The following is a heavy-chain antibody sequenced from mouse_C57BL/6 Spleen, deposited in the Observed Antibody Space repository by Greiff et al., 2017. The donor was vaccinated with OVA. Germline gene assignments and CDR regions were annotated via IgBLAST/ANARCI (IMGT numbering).Heavy chain of an antibody. Sequence: EVKLMESGGGLVKPGGSLKLSCAASGFTFSDSGMHWVRQAPEKGLAWVAYISRGSSTIYYADTVKGRFTISRDNAKNTLFLQMTSLRSEDTAMYYCARCSSVYYAMDYWGQGTSVTVSS. V-gene: IGHV5-17*01. CDR1: GFTFSDSG. D-gene: IGHD1-1*01. J-gene: IGHJ4*01. CDR2: ISRGSSTI. CDR3: ARCSSVYYAMDY.